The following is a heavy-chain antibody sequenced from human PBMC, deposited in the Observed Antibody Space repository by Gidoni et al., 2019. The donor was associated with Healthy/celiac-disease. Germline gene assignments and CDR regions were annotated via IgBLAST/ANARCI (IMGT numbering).Heavy chain of an antibody. CDR1: GGSFSGYY. D-gene: IGHD6-19*01. Sequence: QVQLQQWGAGLLKPSETLSLTCAVYGGSFSGYYWSWIRQPPGKGLEWIGEINHSGSTNYNPSLKSRVTISVDTSKNQFSLKLSSVTAADTAVYYCAKTIAVAGTGNAFDIWGQGTMVTVSS. CDR2: INHSGST. CDR3: AKTIAVAGTGNAFDI. J-gene: IGHJ3*02. V-gene: IGHV4-34*01.